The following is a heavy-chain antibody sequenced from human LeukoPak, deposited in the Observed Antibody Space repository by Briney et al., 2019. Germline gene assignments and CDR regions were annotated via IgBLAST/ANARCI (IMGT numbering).Heavy chain of an antibody. CDR2: ITGSGGST. V-gene: IGHV3-23*01. CDR1: GFTFSNYG. CDR3: ARDSGYPDV. J-gene: IGHJ6*04. D-gene: IGHD6-13*01. Sequence: GGSLRLSCAASGFTFSNYGLSWVRQAPGKGLEWVSGITGSGGSTYYADSVKGRFTISRDNSKNTLYLQMNSLRAEDTAVYYCARDSGYPDVWGKGTTVTISS.